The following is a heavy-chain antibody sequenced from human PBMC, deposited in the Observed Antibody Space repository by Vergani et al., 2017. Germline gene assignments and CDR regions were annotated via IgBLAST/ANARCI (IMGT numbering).Heavy chain of an antibody. Sequence: QVQLVESGGGVVQPGRSLRLSCAASGFTFSSYGMHWVRQAPGKGLEWVAVISYDGSNKYYADSVKGRFTISRDNSKNTLYLQMNSLRAEDTAVYYCAKDPPIDYYDSSGYEYYFDYWGQGTLVTVSS. CDR3: AKDPPIDYYDSSGYEYYFDY. D-gene: IGHD3-22*01. CDR1: GFTFSSYG. J-gene: IGHJ4*02. V-gene: IGHV3-30*18. CDR2: ISYDGSNK.